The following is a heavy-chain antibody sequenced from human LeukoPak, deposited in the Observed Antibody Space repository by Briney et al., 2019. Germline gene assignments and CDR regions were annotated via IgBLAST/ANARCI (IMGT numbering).Heavy chain of an antibody. CDR2: ISAYNDKT. Sequence: ASVKVSCKASGYTFTSYGISWVRQAPGQGLEWMGWISAYNDKTNYAQKFQDRVTMTTDTTTSTAYMELRRLRSDETAVYYCARRGSSWTLESWGQGTLVTVSS. D-gene: IGHD6-6*01. CDR1: GYTFTSYG. J-gene: IGHJ4*02. CDR3: ARRGSSWTLES. V-gene: IGHV1-18*04.